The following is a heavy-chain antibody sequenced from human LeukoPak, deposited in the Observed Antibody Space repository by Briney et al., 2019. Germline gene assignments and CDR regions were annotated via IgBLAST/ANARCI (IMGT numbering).Heavy chain of an antibody. J-gene: IGHJ6*02. D-gene: IGHD3-3*01. Sequence: SETLSLTCTVSGGSISSGDYYWSWIRQHPGKGLEWIGYIYYSGRTYYNPSLKSRVTISVDTSKNQFSLKLNSVTAADTAVYYCARDWYDSYPMDVWGQGTTVTVSS. CDR2: IYYSGRT. CDR1: GGSISSGDYY. V-gene: IGHV4-31*03. CDR3: ARDWYDSYPMDV.